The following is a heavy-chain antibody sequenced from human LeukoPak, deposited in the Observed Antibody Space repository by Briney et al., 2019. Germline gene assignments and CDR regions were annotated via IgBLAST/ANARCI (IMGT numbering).Heavy chain of an antibody. D-gene: IGHD6-6*01. Sequence: SETLSLTCTVSGYSINNYYWSWIRQPPGKGLEWIGYVYYTGSTNYNPSLKSRVTMFEDKSKNQFSLRLYSVTVADTAVYYCARHFAYSSSSCFDYWGQGSLVTVSS. V-gene: IGHV4-59*08. J-gene: IGHJ4*02. CDR2: VYYTGST. CDR3: ARHFAYSSSSCFDY. CDR1: GYSINNYY.